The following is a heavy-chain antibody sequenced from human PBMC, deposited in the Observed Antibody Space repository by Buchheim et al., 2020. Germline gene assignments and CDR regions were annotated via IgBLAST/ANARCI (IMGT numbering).Heavy chain of an antibody. CDR1: GFIFSSNW. CDR3: ARGGDDYGDYYSLDV. CDR2: INSDGSSV. D-gene: IGHD4-17*01. Sequence: EVQLVESGGGLVQPGGSLRLSCAASGFIFSSNWMHWVRHAPGKGLVWVSRINSDGSSVFYADSVKGRFTISTDNAKNTLYLQMNSLRAEDTAVYYCARGGDDYGDYYSLDVWGQGTT. V-gene: IGHV3-74*01. J-gene: IGHJ6*02.